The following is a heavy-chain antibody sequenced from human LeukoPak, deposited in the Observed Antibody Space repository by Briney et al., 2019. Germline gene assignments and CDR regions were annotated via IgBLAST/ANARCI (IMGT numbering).Heavy chain of an antibody. J-gene: IGHJ4*02. CDR3: ARESYDSSGYYYSYYFDY. Sequence: GGSPRLSCAASGFTFNSYEMNWVRQAPGKGLEWVSYISSSGSTIYYADSVKGRFTISRDNAKNSLYLQMNSLRAEDTAVYYCARESYDSSGYYYSYYFDYWGQGTLVTVSS. CDR2: ISSSGSTI. V-gene: IGHV3-48*03. CDR1: GFTFNSYE. D-gene: IGHD3-22*01.